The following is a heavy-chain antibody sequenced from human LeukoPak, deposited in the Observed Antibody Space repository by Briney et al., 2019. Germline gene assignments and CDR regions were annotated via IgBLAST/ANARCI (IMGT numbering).Heavy chain of an antibody. V-gene: IGHV3-21*01. D-gene: IGHD4-11*01. CDR3: ARKPSDYSYNQGSYMDV. J-gene: IGHJ6*03. CDR2: ISSSGKYM. Sequence: PGESLRPSCKASGFSFSGFWMSWVRQGTGKGLEWVSSISSSGKYMFYADSVKGRFTISRDNAKNSLSLQMSGLTAEDTAVYYCARKPSDYSYNQGSYMDVWGTGTTVTVSS. CDR1: GFSFSGFW.